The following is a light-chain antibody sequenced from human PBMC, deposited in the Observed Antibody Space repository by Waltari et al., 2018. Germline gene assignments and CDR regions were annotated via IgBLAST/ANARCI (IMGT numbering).Light chain of an antibody. V-gene: IGKV1-39*01. CDR1: ENVNNY. CDR2: KAS. Sequence: DIQMTQSPSSLSASVVDRVTITCRASENVNNYLNWYQPKPGKAPNLLIYKASTLQSGVQSRFSGSGSGTVFTFTISDLQSEDVATYYCQHSSTIPYSFGQGTKVEIK. CDR3: QHSSTIPYS. J-gene: IGKJ2*03.